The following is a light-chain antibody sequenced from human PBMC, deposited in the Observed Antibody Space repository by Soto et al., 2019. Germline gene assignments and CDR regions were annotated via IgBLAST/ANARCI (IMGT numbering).Light chain of an antibody. CDR1: QSLLHSNGYNY. V-gene: IGKV2-28*01. CDR3: MQALQGLT. CDR2: LGS. Sequence: DIVMTQSPRSLPVTPGEPASISCRSSQSLLHSNGYNYLDWYLQKPGQSPQLLIYLGSNRASGVPDRFSGSGSGTDFTLKISRVEAEDVGVYYCMQALQGLTFGGGTKVEIK. J-gene: IGKJ4*01.